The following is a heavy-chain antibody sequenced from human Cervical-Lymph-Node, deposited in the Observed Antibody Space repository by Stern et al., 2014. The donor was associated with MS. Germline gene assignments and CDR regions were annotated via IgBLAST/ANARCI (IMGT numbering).Heavy chain of an antibody. J-gene: IGHJ4*02. CDR3: ATEADY. CDR2: VYPGGNT. CDR1: GGSITSSNW. V-gene: IGHV4-4*02. Sequence: VQLVESGPGLVKPSGTLSLTCSVSGGSITSSNWWTWVRQPPGKGLEWIGEVYPGGNTNYSPSLKSRVTISIDKSKNQFSLKLSSVTAADTAVYYCATEADYWGQGTLVIVSS.